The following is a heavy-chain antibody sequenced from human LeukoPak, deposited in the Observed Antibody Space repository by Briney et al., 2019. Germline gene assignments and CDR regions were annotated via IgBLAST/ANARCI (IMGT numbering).Heavy chain of an antibody. D-gene: IGHD3-16*01. CDR3: ARAGGAENLFHH. CDR2: INHSGST. V-gene: IGHV4-34*01. CDR1: GGSFSGYY. Sequence: KLSEPLSLTCAVYGGSFSGYYWSWTRQPPGKGLEWIGEINHSGSTNYNPSLKSRVTISVDTSKNQFSLKLSSVTAADTAVYYCARAGGAENLFHHWGQGTLVTVSS. J-gene: IGHJ1*01.